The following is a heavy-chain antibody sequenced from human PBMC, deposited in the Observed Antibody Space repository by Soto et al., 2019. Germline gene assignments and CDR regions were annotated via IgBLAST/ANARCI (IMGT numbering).Heavy chain of an antibody. CDR3: AKDDVSGDGLWLVSA. J-gene: IGHJ5*02. Sequence: DVQLLESGGGLVQPGGSLKHSCVASGFSFNKYAMIWVRQAPGKGQEWVSGITGSGSSIQYTASVKGRFTISRDNSKNTVYLQMDFLRAEDTAMYYCAKDDVSGDGLWLVSAWGQGTPVTVS. V-gene: IGHV3-23*01. CDR1: GFSFNKYA. CDR2: ITGSGSSI. D-gene: IGHD2-21*02.